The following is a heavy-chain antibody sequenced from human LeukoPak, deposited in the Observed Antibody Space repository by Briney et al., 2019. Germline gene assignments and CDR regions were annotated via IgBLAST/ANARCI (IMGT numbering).Heavy chain of an antibody. J-gene: IGHJ3*02. CDR2: IYPGDSDT. CDR3: ARRLSYYYDSSGYWAFDI. V-gene: IGHV5-51*01. D-gene: IGHD3-22*01. CDR1: GYSFTSYW. Sequence: GESLKISCKGSGYSFTSYWIGWVRQMPGKGLEWMGIIYPGDSDTRYSPSFQGQDTISADKSISTAYLQWSSLKASDTAMYYCARRLSYYYDSSGYWAFDIRGQGTMVTVSS.